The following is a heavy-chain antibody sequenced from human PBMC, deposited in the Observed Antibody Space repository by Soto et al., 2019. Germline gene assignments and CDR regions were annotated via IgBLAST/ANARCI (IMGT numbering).Heavy chain of an antibody. CDR1: GGSFSGYY. Sequence: SETLSLTCAVYGGSFSGYYWSWIRQPPGKGLEWIGEIHHSGRTSYSPSLKSRVTISVDTSKDQFSLKLSSVTAADAAVYYCARGLGTFDPWGQGTLVTVSS. V-gene: IGHV4-34*01. J-gene: IGHJ5*02. CDR3: ARGLGTFDP. CDR2: IHHSGRT. D-gene: IGHD3-10*01.